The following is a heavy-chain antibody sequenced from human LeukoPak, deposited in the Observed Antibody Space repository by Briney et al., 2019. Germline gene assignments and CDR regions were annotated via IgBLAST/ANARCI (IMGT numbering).Heavy chain of an antibody. CDR3: ARVGYLQWPYFDY. Sequence: SGTLSLTCAVSSGSIFSSNWWSWVRQPPGKGLEWIGQIFHSGSTSYSPSLKSRVTISVDTSKNQFSLKLSSVTAADTAVYYCARVGYLQWPYFDYWGQGTLVTVSS. V-gene: IGHV4-4*02. CDR2: IFHSGST. J-gene: IGHJ4*02. D-gene: IGHD6-19*01. CDR1: SGSIFSSNW.